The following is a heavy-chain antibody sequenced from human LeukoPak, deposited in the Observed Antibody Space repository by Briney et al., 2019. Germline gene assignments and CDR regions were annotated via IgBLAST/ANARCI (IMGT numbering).Heavy chain of an antibody. CDR3: ARSSYGSGSYHFDY. CDR2: IYTSGST. V-gene: IGHV4-4*07. J-gene: IGHJ4*02. CDR1: GGSISSYY. Sequence: SETLSLTCTVSGGSISSYYWSWIRQPAGKGLEWIGRIYTSGSTNYNPSLKSRVTVSVDTSKNQFSLKLSSVTAADTAVYYCARSSYGSGSYHFDYWGQGTLVTVSS. D-gene: IGHD3-10*01.